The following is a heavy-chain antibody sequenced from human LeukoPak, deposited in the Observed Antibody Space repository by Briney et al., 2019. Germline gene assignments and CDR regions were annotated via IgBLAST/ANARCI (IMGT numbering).Heavy chain of an antibody. CDR2: IWYDGSIK. Sequence: GGSLRLSCEASGFSLSDYGMHWVRQAPGKGLEWVAVIWYDGSIKKYADSVEGRLTISRDNSNNMLYLQMNSLRVEDTAVYYCARDAASDGSHYGMGVWGQGTTVIVSS. CDR1: GFSLSDYG. D-gene: IGHD5-24*01. V-gene: IGHV3-33*01. J-gene: IGHJ6*02. CDR3: ARDAASDGSHYGMGV.